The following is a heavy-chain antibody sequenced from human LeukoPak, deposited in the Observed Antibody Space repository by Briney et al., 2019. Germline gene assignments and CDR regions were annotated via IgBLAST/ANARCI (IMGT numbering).Heavy chain of an antibody. CDR1: GGTFSSYA. V-gene: IGHV1-69*04. J-gene: IGHJ5*02. CDR3: ASSYFNAVGARWFDP. D-gene: IGHD2/OR15-2a*01. Sequence: GASVKVSCKASGGTFSSYAISWVRQAPGQGLEWMGRIIPILGIANYAQKFQGRVTITADKSTSTAYMELSSLRSEDTAVYYCASSYFNAVGARWFDPWGQGTLVTVSS. CDR2: IIPILGIA.